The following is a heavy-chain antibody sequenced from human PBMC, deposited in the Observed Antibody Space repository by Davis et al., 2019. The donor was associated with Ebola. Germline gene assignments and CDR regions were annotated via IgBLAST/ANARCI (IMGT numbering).Heavy chain of an antibody. CDR3: AQYSSSWYRGNWFDP. V-gene: IGHV4-4*07. CDR1: GGSISSYY. J-gene: IGHJ5*02. CDR2: IYTSGST. D-gene: IGHD6-13*01. Sequence: PSETLSLTCTVSGGSISSYYWSWIRQPAGKGLEWIGRIYTSGSTNYNPSLKSRVTMSVDTSKNQFSLKLSSVTAADTAVYYCAQYSSSWYRGNWFDPWGQGTLVTVSS.